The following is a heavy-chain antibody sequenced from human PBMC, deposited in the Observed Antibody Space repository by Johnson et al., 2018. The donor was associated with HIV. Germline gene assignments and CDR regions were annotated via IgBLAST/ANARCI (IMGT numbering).Heavy chain of an antibody. V-gene: IGHV3-NL1*01. CDR1: GFTFDEYG. CDR2: IYSGGGT. J-gene: IGHJ3*02. D-gene: IGHD5-18*01. Sequence: QVQLVESGGGVVRPGESLRLSCAGSGFTFDEYGMHWVRQAPGKGLEWVSLIYSGGGTYYADSVKGRFTVSRDNSKNTLYLQINSLRPEDTAVYYCARLPSGYSRDDLDIWGQGTMVTVSS. CDR3: ARLPSGYSRDDLDI.